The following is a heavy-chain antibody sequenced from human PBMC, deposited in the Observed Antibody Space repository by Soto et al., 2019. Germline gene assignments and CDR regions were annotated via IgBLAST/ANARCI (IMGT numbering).Heavy chain of an antibody. D-gene: IGHD5-18*01. CDR3: AGLDTSMVKTPGY. CDR1: AFSFSDYY. CDR2: ISGSGSTM. V-gene: IGHV3-11*04. Sequence: PGGSLRLSCAASAFSFSDYYMSWIRQAPGKGLEWVSYISGSGSTMYYADSVRGRFTISRDNAKNSLYLQMNSLRAEDTAVYYCAGLDTSMVKTPGYWGQGTLVTVSS. J-gene: IGHJ4*02.